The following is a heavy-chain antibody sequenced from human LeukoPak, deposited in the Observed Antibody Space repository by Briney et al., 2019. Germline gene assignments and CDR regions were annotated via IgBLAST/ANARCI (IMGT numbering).Heavy chain of an antibody. CDR2: IYTSGST. Sequence: SQTLSLTCTVSGGSISSGSYYWSWIRQPAGKGLEWIGRIYTSGSTNYNPSLKSRVTISVDTSKNQFSLKLSSVTAAGTAVYYCARAELYYFDYWGQGTLVTVSS. CDR3: ARAELYYFDY. CDR1: GGSISSGSYY. J-gene: IGHJ4*02. V-gene: IGHV4-61*02. D-gene: IGHD1-26*01.